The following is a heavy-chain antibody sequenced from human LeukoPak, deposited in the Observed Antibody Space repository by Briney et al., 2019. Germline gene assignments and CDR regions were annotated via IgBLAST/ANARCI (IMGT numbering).Heavy chain of an antibody. CDR3: ARATSYSNYGMDV. CDR2: INSDGSST. V-gene: IGHV3-74*01. D-gene: IGHD6-13*01. J-gene: IGHJ6*02. Sequence: GGSRELSGAAPGLTFSHHGRHWVRQVPGRGLLWVPRINSDGSSTTYADSVKGRFTISRDNARNTLYLQMNSLRAEDTAVHYCARATSYSNYGMDVWGQGTTVTVSS. CDR1: GLTFSHHG.